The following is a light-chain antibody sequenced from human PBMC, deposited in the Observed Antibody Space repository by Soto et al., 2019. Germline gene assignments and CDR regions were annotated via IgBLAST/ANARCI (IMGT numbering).Light chain of an antibody. CDR3: QYYKESST. J-gene: IGKJ1*01. Sequence: DIQMTQSPSTLSASVGDRVTITCRASQSISSWLAWYQQKPGRAPKLLIYQASSSEIGVPSRFSGSGSGTEFTLTISSLQPGDFATYYCQYYKESSTFGQGTRLEIK. V-gene: IGKV1-5*03. CDR1: QSISSW. CDR2: QAS.